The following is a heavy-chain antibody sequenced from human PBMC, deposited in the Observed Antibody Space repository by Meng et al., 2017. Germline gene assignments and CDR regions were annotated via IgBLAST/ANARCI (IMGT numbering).Heavy chain of an antibody. CDR2: IYWDDDK. CDR3: AHRREIGDGQWLVPYYFDY. V-gene: IGHV2-5*02. D-gene: IGHD6-19*01. Sequence: SGPTLVTPTQTLTLTCPFSGFSLSTSGVGVGWIRQPPGKALEWLALIYWDDDKRYSPSLKSRLTITKDTSKNQVVLTMTNMDPVDTATYYCAHRREIGDGQWLVPYYFDYWGQGTLVTVSS. J-gene: IGHJ4*02. CDR1: GFSLSTSGVG.